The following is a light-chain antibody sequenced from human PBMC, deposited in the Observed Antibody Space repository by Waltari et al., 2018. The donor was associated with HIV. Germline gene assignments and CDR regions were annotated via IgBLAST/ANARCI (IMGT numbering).Light chain of an antibody. V-gene: IGLV2-14*03. CDR2: EVR. CDR1: SSDVGGYDY. J-gene: IGLJ2*01. CDR3: QVWDGGSVHVI. Sequence: QSVLTQPAAVSGSPGQSVAVSCTGTSSDVGGYDYVSWYQQHPDKAPKLLIYEVRSRPSGVSDRFSGSNSGNTATLTISRVEDGDEADYYCQVWDGGSVHVIFGGGTKLTVL.